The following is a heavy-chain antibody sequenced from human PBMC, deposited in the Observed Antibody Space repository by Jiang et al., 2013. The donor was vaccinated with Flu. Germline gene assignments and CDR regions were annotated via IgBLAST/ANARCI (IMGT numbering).Heavy chain of an antibody. CDR2: VYYSGST. CDR1: GGSINTYY. CDR3: ARAPLRGLDYFDF. J-gene: IGHJ4*02. D-gene: IGHD3-10*01. V-gene: IGHV4-59*01. Sequence: LLKPSETLSLTCTVSGGSINTYYWSWIRQPPGKGLEWIGHVYYSGSTTYNPSLKSRVTISVDTSKNQFSLKLSSVTAADTAVYYCARAPLRGLDYFDFWGQGTLVTVSS.